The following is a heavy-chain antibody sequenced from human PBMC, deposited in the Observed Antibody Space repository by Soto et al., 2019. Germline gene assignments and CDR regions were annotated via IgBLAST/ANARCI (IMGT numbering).Heavy chain of an antibody. CDR3: ARASRLGYCSSSSCYDALDI. CDR2: IIPILGLA. J-gene: IGHJ3*02. V-gene: IGHV1-69*02. CDR1: GGTFSSYT. D-gene: IGHD2-2*01. Sequence: ASVKVSCKASGGTFSSYTISCVRQAPGQGLEWMGRIIPILGLANYAQRFQGRVTITADKSTSTAYMELSSLRSEDTAVYYCARASRLGYCSSSSCYDALDIWGQGTMVTVSS.